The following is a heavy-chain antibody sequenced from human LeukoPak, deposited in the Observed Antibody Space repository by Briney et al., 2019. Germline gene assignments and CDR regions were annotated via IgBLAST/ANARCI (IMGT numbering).Heavy chain of an antibody. CDR3: ARHTTYRDYFDY. Sequence: PSETLSLTCTASGVSTSSYYWSWIRQPPGKGLEWIGHIYHSGSTNYNPSLKSRVTISADTSKNQFSLNLSSVTAADTAVYHYARHTTYRDYFDYWGQGTLVTVSS. V-gene: IGHV4-59*08. CDR2: IYHSGST. D-gene: IGHD1-26*01. CDR1: GVSTSSYY. J-gene: IGHJ4*02.